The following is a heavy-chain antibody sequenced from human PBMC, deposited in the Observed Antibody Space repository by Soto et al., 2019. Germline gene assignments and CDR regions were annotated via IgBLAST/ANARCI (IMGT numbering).Heavy chain of an antibody. CDR3: ARYVRNWFDA. Sequence: QVQLQESGLGLVKPSGTLSLTCAVSGGSVSTNNWWSWVRQTPGKGLEYIGEIYHSGSTNYNPSLKTRVTISLDKPKNQFSLRLTSVTAADTAVYYCARYVRNWFDAWGQGILVTVSS. V-gene: IGHV4-4*02. CDR1: GGSVSTNNW. J-gene: IGHJ5*02. D-gene: IGHD3-10*02. CDR2: IYHSGST.